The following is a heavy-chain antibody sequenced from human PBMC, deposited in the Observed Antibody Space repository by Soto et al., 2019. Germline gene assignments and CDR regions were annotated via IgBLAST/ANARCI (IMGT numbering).Heavy chain of an antibody. D-gene: IGHD3-22*01. CDR2: TYYNGAA. J-gene: IGHJ4*02. CDR3: ARRAYYDSSGYFDY. CDR1: GGSISNYY. Sequence: SETLSLTCTVSGGSISNYYWNWIRQPPGKGLEWIGYTYYNGAANYNPSLKSRVTISLDTSKNQFSLRLTSVTAADTAVYYCARRAYYDSSGYFDYWGQGTLVTVSS. V-gene: IGHV4-59*01.